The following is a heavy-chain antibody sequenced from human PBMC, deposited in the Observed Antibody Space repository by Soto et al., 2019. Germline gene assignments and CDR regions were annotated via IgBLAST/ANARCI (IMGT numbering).Heavy chain of an antibody. CDR3: ARRGSGSYYDC. J-gene: IGHJ4*02. D-gene: IGHD1-26*01. CDR2: ISGSGDST. CDR1: GFTFSSYA. Sequence: EVQLLESGGGLVQPGGSLRLSCAASGFTFSSYAMRWVRQAPGKGLEWVSAISGSGDSTYYADSVKGRFTISRDNSKNTLYLQMNSLGAEDTAIDYGARRGSGSYYDCGGQGTLVTVSS. V-gene: IGHV3-23*01.